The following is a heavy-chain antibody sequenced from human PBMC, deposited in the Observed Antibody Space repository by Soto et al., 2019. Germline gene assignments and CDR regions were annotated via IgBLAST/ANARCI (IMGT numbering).Heavy chain of an antibody. CDR2: ISYDESNK. Sequence: GGAVRGSCLASGCPFISNGMHRVRPAPCKGLEWVAVISYDESNKYYADSVKGRFTISRDNSKNTLFLQMHSLRSEATAMYYCVRVRYSEGSGNFDYWGQGTLVTVSS. CDR3: VRVRYSEGSGNFDY. V-gene: IGHV3-30*03. D-gene: IGHD1-26*01. CDR1: GCPFISNG. J-gene: IGHJ4*02.